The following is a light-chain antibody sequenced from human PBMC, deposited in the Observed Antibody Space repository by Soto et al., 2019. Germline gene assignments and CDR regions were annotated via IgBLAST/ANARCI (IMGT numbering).Light chain of an antibody. CDR3: QSYDNSNRWV. CDR2: DDN. Sequence: NFMLTQPHSVSESPGKTVTISCTSSSGSIASNYVQWFQQRPGSAPTTVVYDDNQRPSGVPDRFSGSIDSSSNSASLTISGLKTEDEADYYCQSYDNSNRWVFGGGTKLTVL. CDR1: SGSIASNY. V-gene: IGLV6-57*02. J-gene: IGLJ3*02.